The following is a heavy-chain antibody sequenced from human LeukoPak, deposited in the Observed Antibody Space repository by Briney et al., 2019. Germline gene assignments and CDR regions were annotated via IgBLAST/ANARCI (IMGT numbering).Heavy chain of an antibody. J-gene: IGHJ4*02. CDR1: GGSISTHY. D-gene: IGHD3-22*01. CDR2: IYYSGST. V-gene: IGHV4-59*11. CDR3: ARVRALSYYDSSGDFYYFDY. Sequence: SETLSLTCSVSGGSISTHYWGWLRQPPGEGLEWIAYIYYSGSTDYNPSLKSRVTISVDTPQNQLSLKLSSVTAADTAVYYCARVRALSYYDSSGDFYYFDYWGQGTLVTVSS.